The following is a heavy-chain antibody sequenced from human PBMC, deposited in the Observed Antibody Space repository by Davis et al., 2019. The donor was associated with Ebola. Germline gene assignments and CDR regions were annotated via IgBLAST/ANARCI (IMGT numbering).Heavy chain of an antibody. CDR2: INAGNGNT. D-gene: IGHD3-22*01. V-gene: IGHV1-3*01. J-gene: IGHJ3*02. Sequence: AASVKVSCKASGYTFTSYAMHWVCQAPGQRLEWMGWINAGNGNTKYSQKFQGRVTITRDTSASTAYMELSSLRSEDTAVYYCARQGYYDSSGYYRYDAFDIWGQGTMVTVSS. CDR3: ARQGYYDSSGYYRYDAFDI. CDR1: GYTFTSYA.